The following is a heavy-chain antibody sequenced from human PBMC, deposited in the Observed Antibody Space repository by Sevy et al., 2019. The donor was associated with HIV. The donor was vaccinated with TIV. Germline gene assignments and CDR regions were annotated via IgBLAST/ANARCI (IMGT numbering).Heavy chain of an antibody. J-gene: IGHJ4*02. Sequence: SETLSLTCTFSGGSISSGNYLWSWIRQTPGRGLEWIGTVHYSGRTYYNPSLKSRVTISEDTSKNQFSLNLNSVTAAETAVYFCARNFDYWGQGTLVTVSS. CDR3: ARNFDY. CDR1: GGSISSGNYL. V-gene: IGHV4-39*01. CDR2: VHYSGRT.